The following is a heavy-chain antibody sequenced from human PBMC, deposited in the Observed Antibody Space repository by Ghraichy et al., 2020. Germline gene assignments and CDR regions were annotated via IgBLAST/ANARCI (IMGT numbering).Heavy chain of an antibody. D-gene: IGHD2/OR15-2a*01. CDR1: GGSIGSTNW. CDR2: IYYSGST. J-gene: IGHJ4*02. CDR3: ARATPLYYFDY. Sequence: SETLSLTCAVSGGSIGSTNWWSWVRQPPGKGLEWIGEIYYSGSTNYNPSLKSRVTISVDRSKNQFSLKLSSVSGADTAVYYCARATPLYYFDYWGQGTLVTVSS. V-gene: IGHV4-4*02.